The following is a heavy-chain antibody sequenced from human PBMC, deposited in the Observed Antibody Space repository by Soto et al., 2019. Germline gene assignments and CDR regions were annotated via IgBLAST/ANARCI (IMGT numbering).Heavy chain of an antibody. CDR2: ISGSGVRT. CDR1: GFTFSSYA. CDR3: VKDSSYNFWSGYCDY. J-gene: IGHJ4*02. V-gene: IGHV3-23*01. Sequence: GSLRLSCAASGFTFSSYAVTWVRQAPGQGLEWVSTISGSGVRTYYADSVKGRFTISRDNSNNTLYLQMHSLRAEDTAIYYCVKDSSYNFWSGYCDYWGQGTLVTVSS. D-gene: IGHD3-3*01.